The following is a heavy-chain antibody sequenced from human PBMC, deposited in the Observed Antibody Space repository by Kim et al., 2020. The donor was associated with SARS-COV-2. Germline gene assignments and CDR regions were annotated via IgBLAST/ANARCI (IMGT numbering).Heavy chain of an antibody. D-gene: IGHD2-15*01. CDR3: ARLAFGDCSGGSCYSNFDY. Sequence: GESLQISCKGSGYSFTSYWISWVRQMPGKGLEWMGRIDPSDSYTNYSPSFQGHVTISADKSISTAYLQWSSLKASDTAMYYCARLAFGDCSGGSCYSNFDYWGQGTLVTVSS. J-gene: IGHJ4*02. CDR2: IDPSDSYT. V-gene: IGHV5-10-1*01. CDR1: GYSFTSYW.